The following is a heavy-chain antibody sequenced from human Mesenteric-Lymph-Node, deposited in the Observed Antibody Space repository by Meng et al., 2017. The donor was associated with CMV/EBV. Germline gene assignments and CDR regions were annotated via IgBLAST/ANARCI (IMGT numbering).Heavy chain of an antibody. Sequence: GESLKISCAASGFTFSTYAMHWVRQAPGKGLEWVAVTSYDGSNKYHADSVKGRFIISRDNSKNTLYLQMNSLRAEDTAVYYCATDVEWRRGFLYYFDYWGQGTLVTVSS. J-gene: IGHJ4*02. CDR2: TSYDGSNK. D-gene: IGHD3-3*01. V-gene: IGHV3-30-3*01. CDR3: ATDVEWRRGFLYYFDY. CDR1: GFTFSTYA.